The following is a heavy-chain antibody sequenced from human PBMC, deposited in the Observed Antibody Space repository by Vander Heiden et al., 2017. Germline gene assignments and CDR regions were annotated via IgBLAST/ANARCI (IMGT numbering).Heavy chain of an antibody. J-gene: IGHJ5*02. CDR3: ARDYRVLPAAPAGALDP. Sequence: GGSISSYYWSWIRQPPGKGLEWIGYIYYSGSTNYNPSLKSRVTISVDTSKNQFSLKLSSVTAADTAVYYCARDYRVLPAAPAGALDPWGQGTLVTVSS. D-gene: IGHD2-2*01. CDR2: IYYSGST. CDR1: GGSISSYY. V-gene: IGHV4-59*01.